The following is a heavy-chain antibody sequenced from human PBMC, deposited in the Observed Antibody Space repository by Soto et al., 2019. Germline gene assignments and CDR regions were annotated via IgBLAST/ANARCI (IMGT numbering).Heavy chain of an antibody. D-gene: IGHD6-13*01. J-gene: IGHJ4*02. Sequence: QVQLVQSGAEVKKPGSSVKVSCKASGGTFSSYTISWVRQAPGQGIEWMGRIIPNLGIANYAQKFQGRVTITADKSTSTAYMELSSLRSEDTAVYYCARAAAGIYFFDYWGQGTLVTVSS. CDR3: ARAAAGIYFFDY. V-gene: IGHV1-69*02. CDR2: IIPNLGIA. CDR1: GGTFSSYT.